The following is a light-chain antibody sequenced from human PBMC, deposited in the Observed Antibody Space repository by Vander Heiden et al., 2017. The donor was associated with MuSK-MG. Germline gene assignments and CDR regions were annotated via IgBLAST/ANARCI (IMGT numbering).Light chain of an antibody. J-gene: IGLJ2*01. CDR3: QVWDSFSSHVG. V-gene: IGLV3-21*02. CDR2: DDD. CDR1: NIGSKS. Sequence: SYVLTQSPSVSVAPGQTASIACGGNNIGSKSVHWYQQKPGQAPLLVVYDDDDRPSGIPERFSGSNSGHTATLTISRVEAGDEAGYYCQVWDSFSSHVGFGGGTKLTVL.